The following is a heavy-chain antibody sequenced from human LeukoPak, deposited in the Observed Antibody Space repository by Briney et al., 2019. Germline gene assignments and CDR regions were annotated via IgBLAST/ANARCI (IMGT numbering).Heavy chain of an antibody. CDR3: VKESRVVRGVIMDAFDM. J-gene: IGHJ3*02. Sequence: GGSLRLSCSASGFTFSSYAMHWVRQAPGKGLEYVSGISINGGSTDYADSVKSRFTISRDNSKNTVYLQMSSLRAEDTAVYYCVKESRVVRGVIMDAFDMWGQGTMVTVSS. V-gene: IGHV3-64D*06. CDR1: GFTFSSYA. D-gene: IGHD3-10*01. CDR2: ISINGGST.